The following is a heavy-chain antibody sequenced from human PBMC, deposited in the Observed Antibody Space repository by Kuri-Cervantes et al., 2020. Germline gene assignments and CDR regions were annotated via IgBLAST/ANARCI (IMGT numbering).Heavy chain of an antibody. J-gene: IGHJ3*02. CDR1: TFDDYA. Sequence: TFDDYAMHWVRQHPGKGLEWIGYIYYSGSTYFDPSLKSRVTISVDTSKNQFSLKLSSVTAADTAVYYCASCTTPDAFDIWGQGTMVTVSS. V-gene: IGHV4-31*02. CDR2: IYYSGST. D-gene: IGHD1-26*01. CDR3: ASCTTPDAFDI.